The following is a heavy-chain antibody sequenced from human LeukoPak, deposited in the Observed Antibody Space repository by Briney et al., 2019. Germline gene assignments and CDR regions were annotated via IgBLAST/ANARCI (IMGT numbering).Heavy chain of an antibody. V-gene: IGHV4-30-4*01. CDR1: GGSISSGDYY. D-gene: IGHD1-26*01. J-gene: IGHJ4*02. Sequence: SETLSLTCTVSGGSISSGDYYWSWIRQPPGKGLEWIGYIYYSGSTYYNPSLKSRVTISVDTSKNQFSLKLSSVTAADTAVYYCARVCPGREGVASIDYWGQGTLVTVSS. CDR2: IYYSGST. CDR3: ARVCPGREGVASIDY.